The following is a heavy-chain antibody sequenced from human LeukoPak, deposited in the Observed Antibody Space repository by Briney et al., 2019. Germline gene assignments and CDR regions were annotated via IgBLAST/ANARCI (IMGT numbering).Heavy chain of an antibody. CDR1: GFTFSSYG. D-gene: IGHD4-17*01. CDR2: ISYDGSNK. CDR3: AKISLRDYGDPVEFFDI. J-gene: IGHJ3*02. V-gene: IGHV3-30*18. Sequence: GRSLRLSCAASGFTFSSYGMHWVRQAPGKGLEWVAVISYDGSNKYYADSVKGRFTISRDNSKNTLYLQMNSLRAEDTAVYYCAKISLRDYGDPVEFFDIWGQGTMVTVSS.